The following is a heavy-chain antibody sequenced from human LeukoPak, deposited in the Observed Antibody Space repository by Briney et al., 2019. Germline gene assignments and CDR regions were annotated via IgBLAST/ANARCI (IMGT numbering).Heavy chain of an antibody. CDR2: IYSGGTI. Sequence: GGSLRLSCAASGFTVSSNYMSWVRQAPGEGLEWVSVIYSGGTIYYTDSVKGRFTISRDNAKNTVYLQMNSLRVEGTAVYYCASSIGVYYWGQGTLVTVSS. J-gene: IGHJ4*02. D-gene: IGHD3-10*01. CDR1: GFTVSSNY. CDR3: ASSIGVYY. V-gene: IGHV3-53*01.